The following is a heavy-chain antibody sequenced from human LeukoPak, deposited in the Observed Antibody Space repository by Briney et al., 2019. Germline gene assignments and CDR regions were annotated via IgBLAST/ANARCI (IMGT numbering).Heavy chain of an antibody. Sequence: GGSLRLSCAASGFTFSSFWMSWVRQAPGKGLEWVANIKQDGSEKYYVDSVKGRFTISRDNAKNPLYLQMNSLRAEDTAVYYCARDKIVGATNFDYGGQGTLVTVSS. V-gene: IGHV3-7*01. D-gene: IGHD1-26*01. CDR1: GFTFSSFW. J-gene: IGHJ4*02. CDR3: ARDKIVGATNFDY. CDR2: IKQDGSEK.